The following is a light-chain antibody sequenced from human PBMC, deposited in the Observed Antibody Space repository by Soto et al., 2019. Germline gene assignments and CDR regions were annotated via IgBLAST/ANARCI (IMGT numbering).Light chain of an antibody. CDR1: SSDVGGYNY. CDR3: ISYAGSNNPA. CDR2: DVN. J-gene: IGLJ2*01. Sequence: QSALTQPPSASGSPGQSVAISCSGTSSDVGGYNYVSWYQQHPGKAPKLMIYDVNKRPSGVPDRFSGSKPGNTASLTVSGLQAEDEADYYCISYAGSNNPAFGGGTKLTVL. V-gene: IGLV2-8*01.